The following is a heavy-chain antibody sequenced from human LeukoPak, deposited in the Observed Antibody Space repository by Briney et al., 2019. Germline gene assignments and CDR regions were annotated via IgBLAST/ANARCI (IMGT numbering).Heavy chain of an antibody. D-gene: IGHD1-14*01. V-gene: IGHV3-7*01. Sequence: PGGSLRLSCVASGLTVSSNYMSWVRQAPGKGLEWVANINQDGSETYYVDSLNGRFTVSKDNAKQSLYLQMNSLRAEDAAVYYCARSEGKGVVDYWGQGTLVTVSS. CDR3: ARSEGKGVVDY. J-gene: IGHJ4*02. CDR2: INQDGSET. CDR1: GLTVSSNY.